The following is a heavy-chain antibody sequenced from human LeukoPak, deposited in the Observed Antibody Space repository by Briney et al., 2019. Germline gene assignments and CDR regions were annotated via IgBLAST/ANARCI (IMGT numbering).Heavy chain of an antibody. CDR1: GGSISSGGYS. D-gene: IGHD1-14*01. CDR3: AGGPDLDY. V-gene: IGHV4-30-2*01. Sequence: SETLSLTCAVSGGSISSGGYSWSWIRQPPGKGLEWIGYIYHSGSTYYNPSLKSRVTISVDRSKNQFSLKLSSVTAADTAVYYCAGGPDLDYLGQGTLVTVSS. CDR2: IYHSGST. J-gene: IGHJ4*02.